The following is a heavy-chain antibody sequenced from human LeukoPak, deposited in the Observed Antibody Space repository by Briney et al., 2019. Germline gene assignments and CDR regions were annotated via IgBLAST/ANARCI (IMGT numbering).Heavy chain of an antibody. V-gene: IGHV1-46*01. D-gene: IGHD1-26*01. Sequence: ASVKVSCKASGYTFTSYYMHWVRQAPGQGLEWMGIINPSGGSTSYAQKFQGRVTITADESTSTAYMELSSLRSEDTAVYYCARGAGATTAVDYWGQGTLVTVSS. CDR1: GYTFTSYY. J-gene: IGHJ4*02. CDR3: ARGAGATTAVDY. CDR2: INPSGGST.